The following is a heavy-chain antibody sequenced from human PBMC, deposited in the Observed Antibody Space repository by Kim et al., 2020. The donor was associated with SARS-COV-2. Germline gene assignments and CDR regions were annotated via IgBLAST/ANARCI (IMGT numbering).Heavy chain of an antibody. CDR3: ARGGVDVVTTITSY. D-gene: IGHD5-12*01. J-gene: IGHJ4*02. Sequence: GGSLRLSCAASGFTFNMYALHWVRQAPGKGLEWVAVISFDGSIEYYADSVKGRFTISRDTVKKTLYLQMNSLRTEDTAVYYCARGGVDVVTTITSYWGQGTLAT. CDR2: ISFDGSIE. CDR1: GFTFNMYA. V-gene: IGHV3-30*04.